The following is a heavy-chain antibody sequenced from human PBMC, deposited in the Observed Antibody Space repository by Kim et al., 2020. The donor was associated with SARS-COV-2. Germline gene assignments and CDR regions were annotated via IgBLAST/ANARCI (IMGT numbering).Heavy chain of an antibody. V-gene: IGHV3-33*06. J-gene: IGHJ5*02. D-gene: IGHD3-10*01. Sequence: YGDSGKGRFTISRDNSRSTVYLQMTSLRAEDTAVYYCAKDSWDTMGWFDPWGQGTLVTVSS. CDR3: AKDSWDTMGWFDP.